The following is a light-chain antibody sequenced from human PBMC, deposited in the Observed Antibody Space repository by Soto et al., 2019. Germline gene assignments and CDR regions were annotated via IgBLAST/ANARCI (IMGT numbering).Light chain of an antibody. J-gene: IGLJ1*01. Sequence: QSVVTQPASVSGSPGQSRTISCTGTSSDLGAYDYVSWYQHHPGKAPKLMIYDVSNRPSGVSNRFSGSKSGNTASLTISGLQAEDEADYYCSSYTSSSTYVFGTGTKVTVL. CDR2: DVS. CDR1: SSDLGAYDY. V-gene: IGLV2-14*03. CDR3: SSYTSSSTYV.